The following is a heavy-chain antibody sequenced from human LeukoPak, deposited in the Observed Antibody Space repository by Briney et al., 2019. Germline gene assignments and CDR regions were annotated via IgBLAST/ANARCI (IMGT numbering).Heavy chain of an antibody. J-gene: IGHJ2*01. D-gene: IGHD1-26*01. CDR3: ARAYRPAPGLWFDL. CDR1: DGSISSNSYY. V-gene: IGHV4-39*01. CDR2: ISYSGRT. Sequence: PSETLSLTCTVSDGSISSNSYYWGWIRQPPGKGLEWIGSISYSGRTYYNPSLESRVTISVDASKNQFSLELNSVTAADTAVYYCARAYRPAPGLWFDLWGRGTLVTVSS.